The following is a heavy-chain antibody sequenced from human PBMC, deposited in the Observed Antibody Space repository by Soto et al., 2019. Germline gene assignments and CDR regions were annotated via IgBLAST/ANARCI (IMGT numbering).Heavy chain of an antibody. CDR1: GYTFTSYG. Sequence: ASVKVSCKASGYTFTSYGINWVRQAPRRGLEWMGWINPGNGNTKYSQQFQGRVIIDRDTSASTAYMELSSLRSEDTAVYYCARGGYFDSSNYLAYWGLGTLVTVS. D-gene: IGHD3-22*01. V-gene: IGHV1-3*01. J-gene: IGHJ4*02. CDR2: INPGNGNT. CDR3: ARGGYFDSSNYLAY.